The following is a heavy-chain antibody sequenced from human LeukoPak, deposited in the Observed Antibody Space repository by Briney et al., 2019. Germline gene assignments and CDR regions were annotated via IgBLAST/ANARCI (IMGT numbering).Heavy chain of an antibody. CDR3: ARKRWTRIYDSSWYFDL. CDR1: GFTFSSYA. V-gene: IGHV4-34*01. CDR2: INHSGST. J-gene: IGHJ2*01. Sequence: GSLRLSCAASGFTFSSYAMSWVRQPPGKGLEWIGEINHSGSTNYNPSLKSRATISVDTSKNQFSLKLSSVTAADTAVYYCARKRWTRIYDSSWYFDLWGRGTLVTVSS. D-gene: IGHD3-22*01.